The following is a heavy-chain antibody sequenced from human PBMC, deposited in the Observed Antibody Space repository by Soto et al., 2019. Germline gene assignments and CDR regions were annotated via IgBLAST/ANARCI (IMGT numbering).Heavy chain of an antibody. CDR2: VTHKGST. J-gene: IGHJ4*02. CDR3: ARGDTVGWYFDY. V-gene: IGHV4-34*02. D-gene: IGHD3-10*01. CDR1: IGSFSGYY. Sequence: QGQLQQWGAGLLKPSETLSLTCAVYIGSFSGYYWSWIRQSPGKGLEWIGEVTHKGSTNYNPSLKGXXPISVDTSKNQFSLRLASLSAADTAVYYCARGDTVGWYFDYWGQGTPVTVSS.